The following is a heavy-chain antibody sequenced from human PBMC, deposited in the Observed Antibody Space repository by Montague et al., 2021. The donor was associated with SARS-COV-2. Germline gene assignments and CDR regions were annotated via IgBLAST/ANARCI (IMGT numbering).Heavy chain of an antibody. Sequence: CAISGDTVSSNSAAWNWIRQSPSRGLEWLGRTYYRSKWYNDYAVXVKSRITINPDTSKNQFSLQLNSVTPEDTAVYYCARGGSWLYYFDYWGQGTLVTVSS. D-gene: IGHD6-13*01. V-gene: IGHV6-1*01. CDR3: ARGGSWLYYFDY. CDR1: GDTVSSNSAA. J-gene: IGHJ4*02. CDR2: TYYRSKWYN.